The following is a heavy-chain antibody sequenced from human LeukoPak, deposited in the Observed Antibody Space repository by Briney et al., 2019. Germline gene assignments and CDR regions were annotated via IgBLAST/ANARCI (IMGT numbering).Heavy chain of an antibody. V-gene: IGHV4-34*01. CDR3: ARGPDYYDSSQPSFEY. Sequence: SETLSLTCAVYGGSFSGYYWSWIRQPPGKGREWIGEINHSGSTNYNPSLKSRVTISVDTSKNQFSLKLSSVTAADTAVYYCARGPDYYDSSQPSFEYWGQGTLVTVSS. D-gene: IGHD3-22*01. CDR1: GGSFSGYY. CDR2: INHSGST. J-gene: IGHJ4*02.